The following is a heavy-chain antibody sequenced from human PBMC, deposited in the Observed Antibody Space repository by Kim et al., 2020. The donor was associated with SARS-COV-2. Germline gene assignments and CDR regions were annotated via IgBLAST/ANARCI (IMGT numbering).Heavy chain of an antibody. Sequence: ASVKVSCKASGYTFTSYGISWVRQAPGQGLEWMGWISAYNGNTNYAQKLQGRVTMTTDTSTSTAYMELRSLRSDDTAVYYCARTRVWFGESNWFDPWGQGALVTVSS. CDR3: ARTRVWFGESNWFDP. CDR1: GYTFTSYG. D-gene: IGHD3-10*01. J-gene: IGHJ5*02. CDR2: ISAYNGNT. V-gene: IGHV1-18*01.